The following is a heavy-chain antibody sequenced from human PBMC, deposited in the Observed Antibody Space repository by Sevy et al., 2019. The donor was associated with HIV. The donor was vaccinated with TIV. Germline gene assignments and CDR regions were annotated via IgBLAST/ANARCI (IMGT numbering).Heavy chain of an antibody. D-gene: IGHD1-26*01. V-gene: IGHV4-59*01. CDR3: ARVRSGSYGLDY. CDR1: GGSISSYY. J-gene: IGHJ4*02. Sequence: SETLSLTCTVSGGSISSYYWSWIRQPPGKGLEWIGYIYYSGSTNYNPSLKSRVTISLDTSKNQFSLKLSSVTAADTAVYYCARVRSGSYGLDYWGQGTLVTVSS. CDR2: IYYSGST.